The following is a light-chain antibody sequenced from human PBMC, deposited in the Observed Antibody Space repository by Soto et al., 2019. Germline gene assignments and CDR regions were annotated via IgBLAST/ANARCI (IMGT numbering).Light chain of an antibody. CDR1: QGISSY. V-gene: IGKV1-8*01. CDR2: AAS. CDR3: QQYYSYPPLT. Sequence: AIRMTPSPSSLSASTGDIVTITCRASQGISSYLAWYQQKPGKAPKLLIYAASTLQSGVPSRFSGSGSGTDFTLTISCLQSEDFATYYCQQYYSYPPLTFGGGTKVDIK. J-gene: IGKJ4*01.